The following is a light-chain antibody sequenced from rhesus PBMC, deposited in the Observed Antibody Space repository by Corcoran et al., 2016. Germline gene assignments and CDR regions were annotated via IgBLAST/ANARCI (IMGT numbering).Light chain of an antibody. CDR2: DAS. V-gene: IGKV3-42*02. CDR1: QSVSSS. J-gene: IGKJ1*01. CDR3: QQYSNWPQT. Sequence: EIVLTQSPATLSLSPGERATLSCRASQSVSSSLAWYQQKPGHAPRLLISDASSRATGIPDRFSGRGAGKDFTLTISSLEPEDVGVYYCQQYSNWPQTFGQGTKVEIK.